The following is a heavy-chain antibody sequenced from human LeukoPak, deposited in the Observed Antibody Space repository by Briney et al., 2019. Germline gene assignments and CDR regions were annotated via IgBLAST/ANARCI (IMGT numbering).Heavy chain of an antibody. D-gene: IGHD2-2*01. CDR3: AGDIVVVPAAFWFDP. J-gene: IGHJ5*02. Sequence: ASVKVSCKASGGTFSSYAISWVRQAPVQGLEWMGRIIPILGIANYAQKFQGRVTITADKSTSTAYMELSSLRSEDTAVYYCAGDIVVVPAAFWFDPWGQGTLVTVSS. CDR1: GGTFSSYA. CDR2: IIPILGIA. V-gene: IGHV1-69*04.